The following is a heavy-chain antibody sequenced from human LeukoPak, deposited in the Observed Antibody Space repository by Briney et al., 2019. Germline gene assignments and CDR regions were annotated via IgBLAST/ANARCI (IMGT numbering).Heavy chain of an antibody. V-gene: IGHV4-39*01. CDR2: IYYSGST. CDR3: ARVSIAVAGTCFDY. Sequence: PSETLSLTCTVSGGSTSSSSYYWGWIRQPPGKGLEWIGSIYYSGSTYYNPSLKSRVTISVDTSKNQFSLKLSSVTAADTAVYYCARVSIAVAGTCFDYWGQGTLVTVSS. D-gene: IGHD6-19*01. CDR1: GGSTSSSSYY. J-gene: IGHJ4*02.